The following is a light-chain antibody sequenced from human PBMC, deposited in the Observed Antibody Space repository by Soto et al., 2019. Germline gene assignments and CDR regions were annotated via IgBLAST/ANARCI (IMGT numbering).Light chain of an antibody. CDR2: GAS. CDR1: QSVSSN. V-gene: IGKV3-15*01. CDR3: QQYNNWRT. J-gene: IGKJ1*01. Sequence: EIVMTQSPATLSVSPGERATLSCGASQSVSSNLAWYQQKPGQAPRLLIYGASNRATGIPDRFSGSGSGTEFTLTISSLQSEDFAVYYCQQYNNWRTFGQGTKVDIK.